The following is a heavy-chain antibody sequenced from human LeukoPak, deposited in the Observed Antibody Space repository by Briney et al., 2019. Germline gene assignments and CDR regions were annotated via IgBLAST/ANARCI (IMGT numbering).Heavy chain of an antibody. D-gene: IGHD2-15*01. J-gene: IGHJ4*02. CDR3: ARGSARGWWYIDY. CDR1: GGSISSYY. V-gene: IGHV4-59*01. Sequence: SETLSLTCTVSGGSISSYYWSWIRQPPGKGLEWIGYIYYSGSTNYNPSLKRRVPISVDTSKNQFSLKLSSVTAADTAVYYCARGSARGWWYIDYWGQGTLVTVSS. CDR2: IYYSGST.